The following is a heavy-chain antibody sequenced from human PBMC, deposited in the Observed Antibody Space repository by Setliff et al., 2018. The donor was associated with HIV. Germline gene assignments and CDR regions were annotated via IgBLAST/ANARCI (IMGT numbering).Heavy chain of an antibody. CDR3: ARVSCSSWYSIPLYYYYSMDV. Sequence: SETLSLTCAVYGGSFSGYCWSWIRQPPGKGLEWIGEMQHSGRTNYNPSLRSRVTTSVDTSKSQFSLKLSSVTAADTAVYYCARVSCSSWYSIPLYYYYSMDVWGRGTLVTVSS. J-gene: IGHJ6*03. CDR1: GGSFSGYC. CDR2: MQHSGRT. V-gene: IGHV4-34*01. D-gene: IGHD6-13*01.